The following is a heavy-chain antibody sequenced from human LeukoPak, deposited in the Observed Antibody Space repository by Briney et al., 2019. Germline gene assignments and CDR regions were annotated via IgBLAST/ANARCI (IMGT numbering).Heavy chain of an antibody. CDR1: GFVFRIYP. CDR3: TTLMYTTGRQGFDS. D-gene: IGHD6-19*01. CDR2: ISADSGTT. V-gene: IGHV3-23*01. J-gene: IGHJ4*02. Sequence: PGGPLRLSCAASGFVFRIYPMIWARQAPGKGLEWVSSISADSGTTNYADSAKGRFTVSRDNSKRTLFLQMNSLRAEDTAVYYCTTLMYTTGRQGFDSWGQGTRVTVSS.